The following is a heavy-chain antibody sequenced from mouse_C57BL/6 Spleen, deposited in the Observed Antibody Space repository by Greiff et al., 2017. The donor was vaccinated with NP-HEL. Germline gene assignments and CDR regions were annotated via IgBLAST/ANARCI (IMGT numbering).Heavy chain of an antibody. J-gene: IGHJ1*03. V-gene: IGHV1-18*01. Sequence: EVQLQQSGPELVKPGASVKIPCKASGYTFTDYNMDWVKQSHGKSLEWIGDINPNNGGTIYNQKFKGKATLTVDKSYSTAYMELRSLTSEDTAVYYCARSGDGSSYRWYFDVWGTGTTVTVSS. CDR2: INPNNGGT. CDR3: ARSGDGSSYRWYFDV. CDR1: GYTFTDYN. D-gene: IGHD1-1*01.